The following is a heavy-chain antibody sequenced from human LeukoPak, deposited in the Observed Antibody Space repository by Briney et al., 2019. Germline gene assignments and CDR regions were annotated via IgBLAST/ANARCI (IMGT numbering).Heavy chain of an antibody. Sequence: PGGSLRLSCAASGFTFSSYWMHWVRQAPVKGLVWVSRINSDGSSTDYADSVKGRFIISRDNAKNTLYLQMNSLRAEDTAVYYCARGTGYAVFDIWGQGTMVTVSS. CDR2: INSDGSST. CDR1: GFTFSSYW. D-gene: IGHD5-12*01. CDR3: ARGTGYAVFDI. J-gene: IGHJ3*02. V-gene: IGHV3-74*01.